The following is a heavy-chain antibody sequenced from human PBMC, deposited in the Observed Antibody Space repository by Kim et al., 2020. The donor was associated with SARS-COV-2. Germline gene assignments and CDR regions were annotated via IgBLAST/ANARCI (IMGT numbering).Heavy chain of an antibody. Sequence: ADSVKGRLIISRDHSQNTLYLHMHSLRAEDTAVYYCATVVFYYDAGYFKNWGQGTLVIVSS. D-gene: IGHD3-22*01. CDR3: ATVVFYYDAGYFKN. J-gene: IGHJ1*01. V-gene: IGHV3-30*07.